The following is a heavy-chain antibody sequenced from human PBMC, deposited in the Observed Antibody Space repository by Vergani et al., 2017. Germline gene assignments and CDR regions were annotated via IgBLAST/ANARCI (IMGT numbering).Heavy chain of an antibody. V-gene: IGHV3-21*02. CDR1: GFSFSSYS. CDR2: ISGSSSYI. J-gene: IGHJ6*02. Sequence: EVQLVESGGGLVKPGGSLRLSCAASGFSFSSYSMNWVRQAPGKGLEWVASISGSSSYIYYADSVKGRFTISRDNAKNSLYLQMNSLRAEDTAVYYCARDLPHYYYYGMDVWGQGTTVTVSS. CDR3: ARDLPHYYYYGMDV.